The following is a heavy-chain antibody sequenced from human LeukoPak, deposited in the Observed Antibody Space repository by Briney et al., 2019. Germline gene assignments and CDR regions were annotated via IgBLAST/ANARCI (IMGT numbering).Heavy chain of an antibody. V-gene: IGHV3-21*01. CDR1: GFTFSSYG. D-gene: IGHD3-3*01. Sequence: GGTLRLSCAASGFTFSSYGMSWVRQAPGKGLEWVSSISSSSSYIYYADSVKGRFTISRDNAKNSLYLQMNSLRAEDTAVYYCARDFGGDGRDYWGQGTLVTVSS. J-gene: IGHJ4*02. CDR3: ARDFGGDGRDY. CDR2: ISSSSSYI.